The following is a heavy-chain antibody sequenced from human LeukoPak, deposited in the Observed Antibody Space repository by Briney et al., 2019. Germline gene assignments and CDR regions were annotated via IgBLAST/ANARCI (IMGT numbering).Heavy chain of an antibody. CDR2: INHSGST. V-gene: IGHV4-34*01. J-gene: IGHJ4*02. Sequence: SETLSLTGAVYGGSFSGYYWSWIRQPPGKGLEWIGEINHSGSTNYNPSLKSRVTISVDTSKNQFSLKLSSVTAADTAVYYCARSPGYSYARDDYWGQGTLVTVSS. CDR1: GGSFSGYY. D-gene: IGHD5-18*01. CDR3: ARSPGYSYARDDY.